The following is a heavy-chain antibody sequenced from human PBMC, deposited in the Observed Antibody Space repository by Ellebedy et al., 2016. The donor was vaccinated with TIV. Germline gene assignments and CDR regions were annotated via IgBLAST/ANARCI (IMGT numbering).Heavy chain of an antibody. D-gene: IGHD6-13*01. CDR2: ISNTGSRT. J-gene: IGHJ5*02. CDR3: AGLPTVRIAGEVGWFDA. Sequence: GESLKISCAASGFTFSSYAMSWVRQAPGKGLEWVSTISNTGSRTYYADSVEGRFIISRDNSKNILYLQLNSLRADDMAVYYCAGLPTVRIAGEVGWFDAWGRGTLVTVSS. V-gene: IGHV3-23*01. CDR1: GFTFSSYA.